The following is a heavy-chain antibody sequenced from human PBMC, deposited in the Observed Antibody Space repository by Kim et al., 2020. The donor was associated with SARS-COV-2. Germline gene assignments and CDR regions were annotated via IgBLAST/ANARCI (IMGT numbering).Heavy chain of an antibody. V-gene: IGHV3-30*04. CDR1: GFTFSSYA. CDR2: ISYDGSNK. CDR3: ARAEYSSSWYSPRGAHYGMDV. D-gene: IGHD6-13*01. Sequence: GGSLRLSCAASGFTFSSYAMHWVRQAPGKGLEWVAVISYDGSNKYYADSVKGRFTISRDNSKNTLYLQMNSLRAEDTAVYYCARAEYSSSWYSPRGAHYGMDVWGQGTTVTVSS. J-gene: IGHJ6*02.